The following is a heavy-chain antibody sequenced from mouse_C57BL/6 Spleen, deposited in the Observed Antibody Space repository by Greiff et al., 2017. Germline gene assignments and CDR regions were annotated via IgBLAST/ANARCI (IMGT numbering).Heavy chain of an antibody. V-gene: IGHV1-37*01. CDR2: INPYNGDT. J-gene: IGHJ2*01. Sequence: VHVKQSGPELVKPGASVKISCKASGYPFTGYFMNWVKQSHGKSLEWIGRINPYNGDTFYNQKFKGKATLTVDKSSSTAHMELLSLTSEDFAVYYCAREGDYYGISTGYFDYWGQGTTLTVSS. CDR3: AREGDYYGISTGYFDY. CDR1: GYPFTGYF. D-gene: IGHD1-1*01.